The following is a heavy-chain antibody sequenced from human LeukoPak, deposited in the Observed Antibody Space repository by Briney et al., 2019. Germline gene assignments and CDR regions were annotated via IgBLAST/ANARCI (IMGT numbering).Heavy chain of an antibody. V-gene: IGHV1-2*02. CDR3: AREDRSSGSFRGGYFDY. D-gene: IGHD1-26*01. Sequence: ASVKVSCKASGYTFTGYYMHWVRQAPGQGLEWMGWINPNSGGTNYAQKFQGRVTMTRDTSISTAYMELSRLRSDDTAVYYCAREDRSSGSFRGGYFDYWGQGTLVTVSS. J-gene: IGHJ4*02. CDR2: INPNSGGT. CDR1: GYTFTGYY.